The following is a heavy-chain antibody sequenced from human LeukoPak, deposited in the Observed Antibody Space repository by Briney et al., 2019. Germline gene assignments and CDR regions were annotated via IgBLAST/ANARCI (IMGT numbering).Heavy chain of an antibody. J-gene: IGHJ4*02. V-gene: IGHV4-4*07. CDR2: IYPSGNT. CDR1: GGSVRSVY. D-gene: IGHD4-17*01. Sequence: PSETLSPTCTVSGGSVRSVYWSWIRQPAGKGLEWIGRIYPSGNTNYNPSLKSRITMSVDTSKNQFSLKLNSVTAADTAVYYCARDGDNEEGSDYWGQGTLVTVSS. CDR3: ARDGDNEEGSDY.